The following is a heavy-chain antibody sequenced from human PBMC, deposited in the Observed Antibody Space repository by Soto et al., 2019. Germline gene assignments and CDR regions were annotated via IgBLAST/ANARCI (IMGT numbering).Heavy chain of an antibody. J-gene: IGHJ4*02. V-gene: IGHV3-23*01. CDR3: GRHRGIMSTSGPVDF. CDR2: ISGSGGST. Sequence: PGGSLRLSCAASGFTFSSYAMSWVRQAPGKGLEWVSAISGSGGSTYYADSVKGRFTISRDNSKNTLYLQWSSLKASDTAMYYCGRHRGIMSTSGPVDFWGQGTLVTVSS. CDR1: GFTFSSYA. D-gene: IGHD6-19*01.